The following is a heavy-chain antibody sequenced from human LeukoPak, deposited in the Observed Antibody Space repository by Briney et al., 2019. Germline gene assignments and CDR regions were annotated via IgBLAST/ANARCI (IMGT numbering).Heavy chain of an antibody. V-gene: IGHV3-23*01. CDR2: ISGSGDST. CDR3: ARGPMTIITL. CDR1: GFTFSNYA. Sequence: GGSLRLSCAASGFTFSNYAMSWVRQAPGKGLEWVSRISGSGDSTSYADSVKGRFTISRDNAKNSLYLQMSSLRAEDTAVYFCARGPMTIITLWGQGTLVTVSS. D-gene: IGHD4-11*01. J-gene: IGHJ4*02.